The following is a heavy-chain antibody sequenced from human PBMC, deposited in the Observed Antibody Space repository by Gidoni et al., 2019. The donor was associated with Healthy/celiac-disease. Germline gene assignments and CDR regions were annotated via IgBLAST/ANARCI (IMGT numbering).Heavy chain of an antibody. J-gene: IGHJ4*02. CDR3: AKDPLENYYDSSGYPPN. CDR1: GFTFSRYA. Sequence: EVQLLESGGGLVQPGGSLRLSCAASGFTFSRYAMRWGRQAPGKGLEWVSAISGSGGSTYYADSVKGRFTISRDNSKNTLYLQMNSLRAEDTAVYYCAKDPLENYYDSSGYPPNWGQGTLVTVSS. D-gene: IGHD3-22*01. V-gene: IGHV3-23*01. CDR2: ISGSGGST.